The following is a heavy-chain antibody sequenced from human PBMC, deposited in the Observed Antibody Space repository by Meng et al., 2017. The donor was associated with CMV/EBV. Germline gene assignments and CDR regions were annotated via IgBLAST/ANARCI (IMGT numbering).Heavy chain of an antibody. V-gene: IGHV3-64*02. CDR1: GFTFSSYA. CDR2: ISSNGGST. D-gene: IGHD2-2*01. Sequence: GESLKISCAASGFTFSSYAMHWVRQAPGKGPEYVSAISSNGGSTYYADSVKGRFTISRDNSKNTLYLQMGSLRAEDMAVYYCARGSCSSISCPYGMDVWGQGTTVTVSS. J-gene: IGHJ6*02. CDR3: ARGSCSSISCPYGMDV.